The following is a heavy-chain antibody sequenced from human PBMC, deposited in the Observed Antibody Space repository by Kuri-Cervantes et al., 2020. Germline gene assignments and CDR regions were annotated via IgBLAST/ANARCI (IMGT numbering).Heavy chain of an antibody. CDR2: VYYSGYT. CDR3: ARALTRRGVAFDI. V-gene: IGHV4-39*01. D-gene: IGHD1-1*01. J-gene: IGHJ3*02. Sequence: SETLSLTCTVSGDSIRSSTYYWGWIRQPPGKGLEWIGNVYYSGYTYYNPSLKSRVTISVDTSKNQFSLKLSSVTAADTAVYYCARALTRRGVAFDIWGQGTMVTVSS. CDR1: GDSIRSSTYY.